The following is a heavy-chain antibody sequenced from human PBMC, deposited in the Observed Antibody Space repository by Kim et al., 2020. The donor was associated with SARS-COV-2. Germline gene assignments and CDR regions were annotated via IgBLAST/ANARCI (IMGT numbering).Heavy chain of an antibody. CDR2: INPNSGGT. D-gene: IGHD1-26*01. CDR3: ARVLGWELLGVYFQH. J-gene: IGHJ1*01. V-gene: IGHV1-2*02. CDR1: GYTFTGYY. Sequence: ASVKVSCKASGYTFTGYYMHWVRQAPGQGLEWMGWINPNSGGTNYAQKFQGRVTMTRDTSISTAYMELSRLRSDDTAVYYCARVLGWELLGVYFQHWGQGTLVTVSS.